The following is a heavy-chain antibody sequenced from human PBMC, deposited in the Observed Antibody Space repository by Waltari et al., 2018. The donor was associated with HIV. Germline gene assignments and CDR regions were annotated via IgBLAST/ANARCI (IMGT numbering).Heavy chain of an antibody. Sequence: QVQLVQSGAEVKKPGASVKVSCKASGYTFTSFGISWVRQAPGQGLEWMGWISAYNGNTNYAQKRQGRVTMTTDTSTSTAYMELRSLRSDDTAVFYCARDNWNDYYYYGMDVWGQGTTVTVSS. CDR1: GYTFTSFG. V-gene: IGHV1-18*01. CDR2: ISAYNGNT. D-gene: IGHD1-1*01. CDR3: ARDNWNDYYYYGMDV. J-gene: IGHJ6*02.